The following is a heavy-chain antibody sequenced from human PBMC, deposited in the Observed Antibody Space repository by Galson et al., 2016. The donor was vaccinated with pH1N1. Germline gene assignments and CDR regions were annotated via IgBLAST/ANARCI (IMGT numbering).Heavy chain of an antibody. V-gene: IGHV3-9*01. CDR1: GFAFDGYA. J-gene: IGHJ6*01. CDR3: TLLQEHL. Sequence: SLRLSCAASGFAFDGYAMHWVRQVPGKGLEWVSGISWNSATVAYAVSVKGRFTISRDNAKNSLYLQMNSLHQGPIGLPPGTLLQEHLWG. CDR2: ISWNSATV.